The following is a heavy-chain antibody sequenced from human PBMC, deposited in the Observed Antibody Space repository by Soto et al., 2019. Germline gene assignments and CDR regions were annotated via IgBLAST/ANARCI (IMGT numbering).Heavy chain of an antibody. CDR3: ARDVGFCSGGSCYSILGYMDV. J-gene: IGHJ6*03. D-gene: IGHD2-15*01. CDR1: GGSISSGGYY. V-gene: IGHV4-31*03. Sequence: PSETLSLTCTVSGGSISSGGYYWSWIRQHPGKGLEWIGYIYYSGSTYYNPSLKSRVTISVDTSKNQFSLKLSSVTAADTAVYYCARDVGFCSGGSCYSILGYMDVWGKGTTVTVS. CDR2: IYYSGST.